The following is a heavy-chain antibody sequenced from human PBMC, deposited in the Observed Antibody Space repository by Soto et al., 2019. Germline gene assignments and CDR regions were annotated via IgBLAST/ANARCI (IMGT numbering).Heavy chain of an antibody. D-gene: IGHD6-13*01. V-gene: IGHV2-26*04. CDR1: GFSLSNAGLG. CDR3: ASTYSSSWDWFDP. CDR2: IFSNDEK. Sequence: QVTVKESGPVLVKPTETLTLTCTVSGFSLSNAGLGVSWIRQPPGKALEWLAHIFSNDEKSYSTSLKSRLTISKDTSKSQVVLTMTNMDAVDTATYYCASTYSSSWDWFDPWGQGTLVTVSS. J-gene: IGHJ5*02.